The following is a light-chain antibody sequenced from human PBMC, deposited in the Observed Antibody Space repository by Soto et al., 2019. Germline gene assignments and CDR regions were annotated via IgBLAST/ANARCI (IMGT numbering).Light chain of an antibody. J-gene: IGKJ4*01. V-gene: IGKV3-20*01. Sequence: ETVLTQSPGTLSLSPGERATLSCRASQSVSSSYLAWYQQNPGQAPRLLIYGASSRATVIPDRFSGSGSRTDFTLTISRLEPDDFAVYYCHPYGSSPAFGGGTKVEIK. CDR2: GAS. CDR3: HPYGSSPA. CDR1: QSVSSSY.